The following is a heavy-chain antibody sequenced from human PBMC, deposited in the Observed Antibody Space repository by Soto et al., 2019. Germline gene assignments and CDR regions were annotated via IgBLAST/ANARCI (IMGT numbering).Heavy chain of an antibody. CDR2: IYKSGNT. Sequence: SETLSLTCTVSGGSVSSGDSYWSWIRQPPGKALEWIGYIYKSGNTNYNPSLKSRVTISLDTSKNQFSLKVTSVTAADTAVYYSERDDYDRSGYLAGRYWGQGTLVTVSS. D-gene: IGHD3-22*01. CDR1: GGSVSSGDSY. V-gene: IGHV4-61*08. CDR3: ERDDYDRSGYLAGRY. J-gene: IGHJ4*02.